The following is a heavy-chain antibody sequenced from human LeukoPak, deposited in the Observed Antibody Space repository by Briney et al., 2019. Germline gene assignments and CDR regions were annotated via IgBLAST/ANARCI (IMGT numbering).Heavy chain of an antibody. D-gene: IGHD3-22*01. CDR1: GDSISSNYW. Sequence: SETLSLTCAVSGDSISSNYWWTWVRQPPGKGLEWIGEIHHSGSTNYSPSLKSLVTVSVDNSRNEFSLSLTSVSAADTAVYYCAIWIPDYFGTSGYYYEYWGQGTLVTVSS. CDR3: AIWIPDYFGTSGYYYEY. V-gene: IGHV4-4*02. J-gene: IGHJ4*02. CDR2: IHHSGST.